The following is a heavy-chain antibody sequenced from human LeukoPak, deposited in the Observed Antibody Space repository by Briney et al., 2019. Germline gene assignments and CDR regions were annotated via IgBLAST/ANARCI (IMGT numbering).Heavy chain of an antibody. V-gene: IGHV3-21*01. CDR3: ARVPYSSGWFRYNWFDP. Sequence: GGSLRLSCAASGFTFSSYSMNWVRQAPGKGLEWVSSISSSSYIYYADSVKGRFTISRDNAKNSPFLQMNSLRAEDTAVYYCARVPYSSGWFRYNWFDPWGQGTLVTVSS. CDR2: ISSSSYI. J-gene: IGHJ5*02. D-gene: IGHD6-19*01. CDR1: GFTFSSYS.